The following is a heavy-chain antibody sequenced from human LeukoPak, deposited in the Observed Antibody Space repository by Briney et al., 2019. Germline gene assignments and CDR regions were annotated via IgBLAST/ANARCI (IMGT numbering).Heavy chain of an antibody. V-gene: IGHV4-59*08. CDR2: IYYSGST. D-gene: IGHD1-26*01. CDR1: GGSISSYY. Sequence: SETLSLTCTVSGGSISSYYWSWIRQPPGKGLEWIGYIYYSGSTNYNPSLKSRVTISVDTSKNQFSLKLSSVTAADTAVYYCARGWELQPCHFDYWGQGTLVTVSS. CDR3: ARGWELQPCHFDY. J-gene: IGHJ4*02.